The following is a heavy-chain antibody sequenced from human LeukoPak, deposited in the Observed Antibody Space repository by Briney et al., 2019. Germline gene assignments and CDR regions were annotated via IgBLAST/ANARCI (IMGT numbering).Heavy chain of an antibody. CDR1: GLTFSIHW. V-gene: IGHV3-20*04. CDR3: AREMYASGWLNAFDI. Sequence: PGGSLRLSCVASGLTFSIHWMNWVRQAPGKGLEWVSGINWNGGSTGYADSVKGRLTISRDNAKNSLYLQMNSLRAEDTALYYCAREMYASGWLNAFDIWGQGTMVTVSS. CDR2: INWNGGST. D-gene: IGHD6-19*01. J-gene: IGHJ3*02.